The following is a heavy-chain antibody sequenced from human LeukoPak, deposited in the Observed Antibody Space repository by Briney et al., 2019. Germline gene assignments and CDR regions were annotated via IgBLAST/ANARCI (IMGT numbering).Heavy chain of an antibody. D-gene: IGHD2-2*01. CDR3: ATQLGYCSSTTCQDFDY. CDR1: GGSFSGYY. V-gene: IGHV4-39*01. J-gene: IGHJ4*02. Sequence: PSETLSLTCAVYGGSFSGYYWGWIRQPPGKGLEWIGSIYYSGSTYYNPSLKTRVTISLDTSKNQFSLKLSSVTAADTAVYYCATQLGYCSSTTCQDFDYWGQGTLVTVSS. CDR2: IYYSGST.